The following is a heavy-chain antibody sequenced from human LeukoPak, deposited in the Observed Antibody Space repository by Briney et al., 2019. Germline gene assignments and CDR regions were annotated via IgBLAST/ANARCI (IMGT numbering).Heavy chain of an antibody. CDR2: IYTSGST. J-gene: IGHJ4*02. CDR3: AKGGYTAMAKEGLDY. D-gene: IGHD5-18*01. Sequence: SETLSLTCTVSGGSISSYYWSWIRQPAGKGLEWIGRIYTSGSTNYNPSLKSRVTMSVDTSKNQFSLKLSSVTAADTAVYYCAKGGYTAMAKEGLDYWGQGTLVTVSS. V-gene: IGHV4-4*07. CDR1: GGSISSYY.